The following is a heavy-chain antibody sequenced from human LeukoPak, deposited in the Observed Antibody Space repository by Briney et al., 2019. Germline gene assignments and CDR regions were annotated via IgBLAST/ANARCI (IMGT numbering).Heavy chain of an antibody. D-gene: IGHD1-20*01. J-gene: IGHJ4*02. V-gene: IGHV4-61*02. CDR3: ARCITGTPSFDY. Sequence: SETLSLTCTVSDGSIISSSYYWGWIRQPAGKGLEWIGRIYTSGSTNYNPSLKSRVTMSVDTSKNQFSLKLSSVTAADTAVYYCARCITGTPSFDYWGQGTLVTVSS. CDR1: DGSIISSSYY. CDR2: IYTSGST.